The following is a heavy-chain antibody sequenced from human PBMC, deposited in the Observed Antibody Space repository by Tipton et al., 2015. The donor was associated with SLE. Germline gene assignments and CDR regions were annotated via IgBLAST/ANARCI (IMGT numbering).Heavy chain of an antibody. CDR2: IYYSGSS. J-gene: IGHJ4*02. CDR3: ARGPNGGYGSFDY. V-gene: IGHV4-39*07. CDR1: GGSISSSSYY. Sequence: TLSLTCAVSGGSISSSSYYWGWIRQPPGKGLEWIGRIYYSGSSYYNPSLKSRVTISVDTSKNQFSLKLSSVTAADTAVYYCARGPNGGYGSFDYWGLGALVTVSS. D-gene: IGHD7-27*01.